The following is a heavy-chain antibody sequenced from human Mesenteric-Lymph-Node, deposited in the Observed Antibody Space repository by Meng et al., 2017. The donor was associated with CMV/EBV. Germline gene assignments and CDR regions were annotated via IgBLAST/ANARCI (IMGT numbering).Heavy chain of an antibody. D-gene: IGHD3-9*01. J-gene: IGHJ4*02. CDR2: INHSGST. V-gene: IGHV4-34*01. CDR3: ARGSSYDILTGYFDY. CDR1: GGSFSGYY. Sequence: QVQVHQWGRRLLKPSGTLSVTCAVYGGSFSGYYWNWIRQSPEKGLEWIGEINHSGSTTYNPSFTSRIIISVDTSTNQISLNMSSVTAADTAVYYCARGSSYDILTGYFDYWGQGALVTVSS.